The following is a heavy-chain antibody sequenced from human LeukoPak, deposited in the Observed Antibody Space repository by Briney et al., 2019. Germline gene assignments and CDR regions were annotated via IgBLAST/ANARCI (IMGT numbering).Heavy chain of an antibody. CDR3: EKDILDI. CDR2: MKSRTYGGTT. Sequence: GGSLRLSCTASGFTFGNYAMSWVRQAPGKGLEWVGFMKSRTYGGTTEYAASVKGRFTISRDDSKSIAYLQMNSLKTEDTAVYYCEKDILDIWGQGTLVTVSS. V-gene: IGHV3-49*04. CDR1: GFTFGNYA. J-gene: IGHJ3*02.